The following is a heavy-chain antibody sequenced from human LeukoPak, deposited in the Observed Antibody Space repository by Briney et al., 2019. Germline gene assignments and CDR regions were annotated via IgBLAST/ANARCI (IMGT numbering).Heavy chain of an antibody. V-gene: IGHV1-18*01. J-gene: IGHJ4*02. CDR3: ARGSSSSSWD. Sequence: VASVKVSCKASGYTFTSYGISWVRQAPGQGLEWMGWISAYNGNTNYAQKFQGRVTITADESTSTAYMELSSLRSEDTAVYYCARGSSSSSWDWGQGTLVTVSS. CDR2: ISAYNGNT. CDR1: GYTFTSYG. D-gene: IGHD6-6*01.